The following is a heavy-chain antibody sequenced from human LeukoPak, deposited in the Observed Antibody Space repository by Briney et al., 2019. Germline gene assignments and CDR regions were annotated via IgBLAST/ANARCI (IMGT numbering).Heavy chain of an antibody. CDR2: ISYDGSNK. CDR3: ARTITVRYYFDY. Sequence: GGSLRLSCAASGFTFSRYGMHWVRQAPGKGPEWVAVISYDGSNKYYADSVKGRFTISRDNSKNTLYLQMNSLRAEDTAVYYCARTITVRYYFDYWGQGTLVTVSS. V-gene: IGHV3-30*03. CDR1: GFTFSRYG. J-gene: IGHJ4*02.